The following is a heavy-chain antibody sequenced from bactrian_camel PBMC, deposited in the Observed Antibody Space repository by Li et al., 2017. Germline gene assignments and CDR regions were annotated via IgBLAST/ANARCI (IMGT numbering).Heavy chain of an antibody. CDR1: GFNFNMA. V-gene: IGHV3S40*01. D-gene: IGHD1*01. Sequence: VQLVESGGGLVQPGGSLRLSCTASGFNFNMAMSWVRQGSGKGLESVAVITSDGSTTYYTDAVKGRFTISRANTMNTAYLQMDSLKSEDTAQYYCVALAWGFNYWGQGTQVTVS. CDR3: VALAWGFNY. J-gene: IGHJ4*01. CDR2: ITSDGSTT.